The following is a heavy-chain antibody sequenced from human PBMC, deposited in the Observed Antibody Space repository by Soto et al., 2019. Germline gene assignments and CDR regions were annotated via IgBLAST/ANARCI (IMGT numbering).Heavy chain of an antibody. D-gene: IGHD1-26*01. V-gene: IGHV3-30*04. CDR3: ARDPFDQDSDILPPPSRGFDY. Sequence: QVQLVESGGGVVQPGRSLRLSCGVSGFTFRSYARYWVRQAPGKGLEWVAVITHDGSQKYYADYVKGRFTISRDNSKNPPDQQMNRLREDDTAVYYCARDPFDQDSDILPPPSRGFDYWGQGTLVTVSS. J-gene: IGHJ4*02. CDR2: ITHDGSQK. CDR1: GFTFRSYA.